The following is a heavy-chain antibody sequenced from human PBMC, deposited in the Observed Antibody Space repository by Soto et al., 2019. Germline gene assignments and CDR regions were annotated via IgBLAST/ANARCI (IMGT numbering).Heavy chain of an antibody. CDR3: TTEGGIVATIMFDY. Sequence: GGSLRLSCAASGFTFSNAWMNWVRQAPRKGLEWVGRIKSKTDGGTTDYAAPVEGRFTISRDDSKNTLYLQMNSLKTEDTAVYYCTTEGGIVATIMFDYWGQGTLVTVSS. V-gene: IGHV3-15*07. CDR1: GFTFSNAW. CDR2: IKSKTDGGTT. J-gene: IGHJ4*02. D-gene: IGHD5-12*01.